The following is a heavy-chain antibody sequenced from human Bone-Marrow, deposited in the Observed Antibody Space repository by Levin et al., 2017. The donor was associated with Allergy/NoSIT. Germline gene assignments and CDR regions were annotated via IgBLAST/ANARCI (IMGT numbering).Heavy chain of an antibody. V-gene: IGHV3-23*01. CDR3: AKVSSNYDYVWGSYRAFDY. CDR1: GLTFSSYA. J-gene: IGHJ4*02. D-gene: IGHD3-16*02. CDR2: ISGSGGST. Sequence: SCAASGLTFSSYAMSWVRQAPGKGLEWVSAISGSGGSTFYADSVKGRFTISRDNSKNTLYLQMNSLRAEDTAVYYCAKVSSNYDYVWGSYRAFDYWGQGTLVTVSS.